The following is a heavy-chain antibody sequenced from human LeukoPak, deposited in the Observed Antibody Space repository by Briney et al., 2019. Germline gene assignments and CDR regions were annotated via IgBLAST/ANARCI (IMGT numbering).Heavy chain of an antibody. D-gene: IGHD2-15*01. CDR3: ARRCGSGGSCHSFDY. CDR1: GFTFSDYN. CDR2: ISRSGSAK. Sequence: PGGSLRLSCAASGFTFSDYNMRWIRQAPGKGLEWVSSISRSGSAKYYADSVKGRFTISRDNAKNSLFLQMNSLRAEDTAVYYCARRCGSGGSCHSFDYWGQGTLVTVSS. V-gene: IGHV3-11*01. J-gene: IGHJ4*02.